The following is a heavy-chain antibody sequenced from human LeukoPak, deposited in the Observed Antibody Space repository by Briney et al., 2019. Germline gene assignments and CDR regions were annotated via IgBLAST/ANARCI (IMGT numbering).Heavy chain of an antibody. Sequence: SETLSLTCTVPVGSVSSENYYRSWFRQPPGKGLEWIGNIHPSGNTNYNASLKSRVTMSVDTSKNQFSLKLSSVTAADTAVYYCARVPKYFDLWGRGTLVTVSS. CDR2: IHPSGNT. V-gene: IGHV4-61*01. CDR3: ARVPKYFDL. CDR1: VGSVSSENYY. J-gene: IGHJ2*01.